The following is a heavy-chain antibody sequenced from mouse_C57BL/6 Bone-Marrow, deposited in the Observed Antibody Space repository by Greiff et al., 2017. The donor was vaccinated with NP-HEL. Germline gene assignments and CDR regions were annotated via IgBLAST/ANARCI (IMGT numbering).Heavy chain of an antibody. CDR1: GFNIKDYY. D-gene: IGHD1-1*01. CDR2: IDPEDGDT. Sequence: EVKVVESGAELVRPGASVKLSCTASGFNIKDYYMHWVKQRPEQGLEWIGRIDPEDGDTEYAPKFQGKATMTADTSSNTAYLQLSSLTSEDTAVYYCTFTYYGSSYVRRYFDVWGTGTTVTVSS. CDR3: TFTYYGSSYVRRYFDV. J-gene: IGHJ1*03. V-gene: IGHV14-1*01.